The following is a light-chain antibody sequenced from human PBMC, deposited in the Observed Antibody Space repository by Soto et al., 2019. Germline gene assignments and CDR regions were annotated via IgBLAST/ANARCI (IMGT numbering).Light chain of an antibody. CDR3: CSYTTSTSFIL. Sequence: QSALTQPASVCGSPGQSITISCTGTSSDIGNYDFVSWYQQVPGTAPKAMIYEVSSRPSGVSNRFSGSKSGNTASLTISGLQAEDEAYYYCCSYTTSTSFILFGGGTKLTVL. J-gene: IGLJ2*01. CDR1: SSDIGNYDF. CDR2: EVS. V-gene: IGLV2-14*01.